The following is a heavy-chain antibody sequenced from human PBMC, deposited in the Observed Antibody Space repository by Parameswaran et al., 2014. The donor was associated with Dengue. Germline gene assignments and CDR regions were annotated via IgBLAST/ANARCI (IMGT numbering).Heavy chain of an antibody. CDR2: IYHSGST. Sequence: WIRQPPGKGLEWIGSIYHSGSTYYNPSLKSRVTISVDTSKNQFSLKLSSVTAADTAVYYCAREYRTNPFDYWGQGTWSPSPQ. J-gene: IGHJ4*02. V-gene: IGHV4-38-2*02. CDR3: AREYRTNPFDY. D-gene: IGHD1/OR15-1a*01.